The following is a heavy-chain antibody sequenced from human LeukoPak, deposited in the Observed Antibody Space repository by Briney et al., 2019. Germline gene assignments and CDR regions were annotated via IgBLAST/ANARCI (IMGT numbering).Heavy chain of an antibody. D-gene: IGHD6-19*01. Sequence: ASVKVSCKASGYTFTGYYMHWVRQAPGQGLEWMGWINPNSGGTNYAQKFQGRVTMTRDTSISTAYMELSRLRSDDTAVYYCATGYSSGPGSVYYMDVWGRGTTVTVSS. V-gene: IGHV1-2*02. CDR3: ATGYSSGPGSVYYMDV. CDR2: INPNSGGT. CDR1: GYTFTGYY. J-gene: IGHJ6*03.